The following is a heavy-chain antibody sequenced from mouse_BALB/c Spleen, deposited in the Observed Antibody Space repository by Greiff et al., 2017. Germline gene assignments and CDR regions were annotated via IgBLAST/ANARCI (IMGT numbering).Heavy chain of an antibody. D-gene: IGHD2-14*01. Sequence: VQLQESGAELVRPGTSVKVSCKASGYAFTNYLIEWVKQRPGQGLEWIGVINPGSGGTNYNEKFKGKATLTADKSSSTAYMQLSSLTSDDSAVYFCARSRRYDYYAMDYWGQGTSVTVSS. CDR2: INPGSGGT. CDR1: GYAFTNYL. V-gene: IGHV1-54*01. J-gene: IGHJ4*01. CDR3: ARSRRYDYYAMDY.